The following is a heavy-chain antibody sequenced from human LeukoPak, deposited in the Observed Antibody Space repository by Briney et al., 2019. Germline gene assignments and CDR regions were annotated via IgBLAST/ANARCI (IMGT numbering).Heavy chain of an antibody. Sequence: SETLSLTCTVSGGXISSYYCSWIRQPPGKGLEWIGYIYYSGGTNYNPSLKSRVTISVDTSKNQFSLKLSSVTAADTAVYYCARDRSRGYCSGGSCYPLQFDPWGQGTLVTVSS. CDR1: GGXISSYY. V-gene: IGHV4-59*12. CDR2: IYYSGGT. D-gene: IGHD2-15*01. CDR3: ARDRSRGYCSGGSCYPLQFDP. J-gene: IGHJ5*02.